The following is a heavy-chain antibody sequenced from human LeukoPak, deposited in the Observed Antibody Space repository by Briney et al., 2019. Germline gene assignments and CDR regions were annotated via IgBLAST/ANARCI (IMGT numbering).Heavy chain of an antibody. V-gene: IGHV4-39*01. CDR3: ARRIAAAGYFDY. CDR2: IYYSGST. Sequence: SETLSLTCTVSGGSISSSSYYWGWIRQPPGKGLEWIGSIYYSGSTYYNPSLKSRVTISVDTSKNQFSLKLSSVTAADTAVYYCARRIAAAGYFDYWGQGTLVTVSS. CDR1: GGSISSSSYY. J-gene: IGHJ4*02. D-gene: IGHD6-13*01.